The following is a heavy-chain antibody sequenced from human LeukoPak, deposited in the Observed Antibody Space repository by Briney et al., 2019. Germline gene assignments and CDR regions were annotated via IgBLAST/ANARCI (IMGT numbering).Heavy chain of an antibody. CDR3: ASGSTPGNGYYFDY. Sequence: GGSLRLSCAASGFTFSSNGMHWVRQAPGKGLEGVALIWYDGSNKYYVDSVRGRFTISRDNSRNTLYPQMNSLRADDTDVYYCASGSTPGNGYYFDYWGQGTLVTVSS. D-gene: IGHD3-10*01. CDR2: IWYDGSNK. J-gene: IGHJ4*02. CDR1: GFTFSSNG. V-gene: IGHV3-33*01.